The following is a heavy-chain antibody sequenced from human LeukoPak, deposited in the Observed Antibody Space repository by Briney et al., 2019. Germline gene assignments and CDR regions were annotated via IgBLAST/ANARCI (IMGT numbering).Heavy chain of an antibody. CDR1: GGTFSSYA. V-gene: IGHV1-69*05. CDR3: ARGPDTIFGKREFDY. D-gene: IGHD3-3*01. J-gene: IGHJ4*02. CDR2: IIPIFGTA. Sequence: WASVKVSCKASGGTFSSYAISWVRQAPGQGLEWMGGIIPIFGTANYAQKFQGRVTITTDESTSTAYMELSSLRSEDTAVYYCARGPDTIFGKREFDYWGQGTLVTVSS.